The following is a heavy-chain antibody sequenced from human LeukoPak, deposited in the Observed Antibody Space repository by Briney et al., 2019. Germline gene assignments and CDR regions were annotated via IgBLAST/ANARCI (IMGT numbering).Heavy chain of an antibody. CDR1: GGTFSSYA. D-gene: IGHD6-6*01. Sequence: GASVKVSCKASGGTFSSYAISWVRQAPGQGLEWMGWISAYNGNTNYAQKLQGRVTMTADTSTSTAYMELRSLRSDDTAVYYCARVSSSGGYYYYMDVWGKGTTVTVSS. V-gene: IGHV1-18*01. CDR2: ISAYNGNT. CDR3: ARVSSSGGYYYYMDV. J-gene: IGHJ6*03.